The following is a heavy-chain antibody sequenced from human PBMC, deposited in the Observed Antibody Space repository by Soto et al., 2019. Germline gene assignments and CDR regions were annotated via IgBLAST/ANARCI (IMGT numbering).Heavy chain of an antibody. CDR1: GGTFSSYA. Sequence: SVKVSCKASGGTFSSYAISWVRQAPGQGLEWRGGIIPIFGTANYAQKFQGRVTITADESTSTAYMELSSLRSEDTAVYYCAREGLTVVTRDFDYWGQGTMVTVSS. V-gene: IGHV1-69*13. D-gene: IGHD2-21*02. CDR2: IIPIFGTA. CDR3: AREGLTVVTRDFDY. J-gene: IGHJ4*02.